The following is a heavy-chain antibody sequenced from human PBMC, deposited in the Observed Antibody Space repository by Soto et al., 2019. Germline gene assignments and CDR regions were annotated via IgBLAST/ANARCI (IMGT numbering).Heavy chain of an antibody. D-gene: IGHD3-10*01. CDR3: AKNSPNPTLRLFGRGWAGDP. Sequence: EVQLLESGGGLVQPGGSLRLSCAASGFTFSSYAMSWVRQAPGKGLEWVSAISGSGGSTYYADSVKGRFTISRDNSKNTLYLQMNSLRAEDTAVYYCAKNSPNPTLRLFGRGWAGDPWGQGTLVTVSS. CDR1: GFTFSSYA. V-gene: IGHV3-23*01. J-gene: IGHJ5*02. CDR2: ISGSGGST.